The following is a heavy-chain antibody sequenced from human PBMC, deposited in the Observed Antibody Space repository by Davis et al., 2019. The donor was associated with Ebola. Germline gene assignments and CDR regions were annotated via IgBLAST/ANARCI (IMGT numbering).Heavy chain of an antibody. CDR3: ARVMVRANAFDI. J-gene: IGHJ3*02. D-gene: IGHD3-10*01. CDR2: ISSSSSYI. Sequence: GESLKISCAASGFTFSSYSMNWVRQAPGKGLEWVSSISSSSSYIYYADSVKGRFTISRDNAKNSLYLQMNSLRAEDTAVYYCARVMVRANAFDIWGQGTMVTVSS. CDR1: GFTFSSYS. V-gene: IGHV3-21*01.